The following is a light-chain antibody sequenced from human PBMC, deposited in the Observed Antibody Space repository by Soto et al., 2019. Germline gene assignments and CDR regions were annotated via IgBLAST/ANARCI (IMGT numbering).Light chain of an antibody. CDR2: DAS. J-gene: IGKJ5*01. CDR3: QQYDNFPRAIN. Sequence: IQVTQSPSSPSASVGDRVTIACQAIQDISNYLHWYQQKPGKAPKLLIYDASNLETGVPSRFSGSGSGTDFTFTISSLQPEDIATYYCQQYDNFPRAINFGQGTRLETK. V-gene: IGKV1-33*01. CDR1: QDISNY.